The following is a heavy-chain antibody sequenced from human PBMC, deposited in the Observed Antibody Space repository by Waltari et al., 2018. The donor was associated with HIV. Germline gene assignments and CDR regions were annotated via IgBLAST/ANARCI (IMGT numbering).Heavy chain of an antibody. Sequence: QVQLQESGPGVVKPSETLSLTCTVSASSISSGYYWGWIRQSPGKGLEWIGSIDRSGTTYYNPALKSRVTISVNMSKNQFSLKLTSMTAADTALYYCARDQDYYDSSGYTCYAFDMWGPGTMVTVSS. CDR2: IDRSGTT. J-gene: IGHJ3*02. CDR3: ARDQDYYDSSGYTCYAFDM. D-gene: IGHD3-22*01. CDR1: ASSISSGYY. V-gene: IGHV4-38-2*02.